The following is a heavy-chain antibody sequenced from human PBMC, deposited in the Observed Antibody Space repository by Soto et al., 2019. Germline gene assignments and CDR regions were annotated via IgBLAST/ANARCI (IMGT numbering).Heavy chain of an antibody. CDR2: INHSGST. V-gene: IGHV4-34*01. CDR1: GGSFSGYY. Sequence: SENLCLTYAVYGGSFSGYYWSWIRQPPGKGLEWIGEINHSGSTNYNPSLKSRVTISVDTSKNQFSLKLSSVTAADTAVYYCARLKSFGAVIIRTDGLDVWGKGTTVP. J-gene: IGHJ6*04. CDR3: ARLKSFGAVIIRTDGLDV. D-gene: IGHD3-3*01.